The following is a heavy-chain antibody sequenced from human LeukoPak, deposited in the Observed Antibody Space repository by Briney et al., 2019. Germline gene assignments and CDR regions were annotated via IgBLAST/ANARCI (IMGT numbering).Heavy chain of an antibody. CDR2: ISSGT. V-gene: IGHV3-23*01. J-gene: IGHJ5*02. CDR3: TRGVAVAGSWYWFDP. D-gene: IGHD6-19*01. CDR1: GFTFSSYA. Sequence: GGSLRLSCVASGFTFSSYAMNWVRQAPGKGLEWVSGISSGTYYPDSVKGRFTISRDNSKNTLYLQMNSLRAEDTAVYYYTRGVAVAGSWYWFDPWGQGTLVTVSS.